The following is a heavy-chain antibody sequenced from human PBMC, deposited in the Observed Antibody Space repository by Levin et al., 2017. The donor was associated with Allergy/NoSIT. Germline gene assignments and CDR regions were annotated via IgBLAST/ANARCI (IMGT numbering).Heavy chain of an antibody. Sequence: SCTVSGASITSGDYYWSWIRQPPGKGLEWIAHIYYSGSTYYRPSLKSRVAMSVDTSKNLFSLKLSSVTAADTAMYYCARVRYDDYNFDYWGQGTLVTVSS. V-gene: IGHV4-30-4*01. CDR3: ARVRYDDYNFDY. J-gene: IGHJ4*02. CDR2: IYYSGST. D-gene: IGHD4-17*01. CDR1: GASITSGDYY.